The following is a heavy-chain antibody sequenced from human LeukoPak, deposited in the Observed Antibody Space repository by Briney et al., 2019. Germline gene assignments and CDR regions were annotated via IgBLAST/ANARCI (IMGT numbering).Heavy chain of an antibody. CDR3: ARTRCTSISCLAHDAFDI. CDR2: IYYSGST. D-gene: IGHD2-2*01. V-gene: IGHV4-59*12. Sequence: SSETLSLTCTVSDGSISSYYWSWIRQPPGKGLEWIGYIYYSGSTNYNPSLKSRVTISVDTSRNQFSLKLTSVTAADSAVYYCARTRCTSISCLAHDAFDIWGQGTMVTVSS. CDR1: DGSISSYY. J-gene: IGHJ3*02.